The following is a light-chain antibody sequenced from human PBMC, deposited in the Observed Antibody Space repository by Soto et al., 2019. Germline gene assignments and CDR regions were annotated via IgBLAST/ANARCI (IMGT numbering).Light chain of an antibody. CDR3: QQYNSYPWT. Sequence: DIQMTQSPSTLSASVGDRVTITCRASQSISSWLAWYQQKPGKAPKLLVYDASSLESGVPSSFSGSRSGTEFTLTISSLQPDDFATYYCQQYNSYPWTFGQGTKVEIK. CDR2: DAS. J-gene: IGKJ1*01. V-gene: IGKV1-5*01. CDR1: QSISSW.